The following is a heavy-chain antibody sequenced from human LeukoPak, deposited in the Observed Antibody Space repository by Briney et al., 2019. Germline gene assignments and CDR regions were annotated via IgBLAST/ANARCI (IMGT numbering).Heavy chain of an antibody. CDR1: GFTFSNYW. CDR3: ARRHPNSGSNDY. Sequence: GGSLRLSCAASGFTFSNYWMHWVRQAPGKGLVWVSRMNSDGSSTSYVDSVKGRFTISRDNAKNTLYLQMNSLRAEDTAVYYCARRHPNSGSNDYWGQGTLVTVSS. V-gene: IGHV3-74*01. CDR2: MNSDGSST. J-gene: IGHJ4*02. D-gene: IGHD1-26*01.